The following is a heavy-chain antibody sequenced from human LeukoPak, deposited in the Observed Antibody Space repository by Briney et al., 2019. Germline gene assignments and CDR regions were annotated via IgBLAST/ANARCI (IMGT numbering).Heavy chain of an antibody. CDR3: TKDLALYTGPYSGSFYSPIDC. Sequence: GGSLRLSCAASGFTFSNYAMSWVRQAPGKGLEWVSSISGSGDNTYYADYVKGRFTIYRDNFKKTLYVQMNRVRAEDTAVYYCTKDLALYTGPYSGSFYSPIDCWGQGTLVTVSS. J-gene: IGHJ4*02. CDR2: ISGSGDNT. CDR1: GFTFSNYA. V-gene: IGHV3-23*01. D-gene: IGHD1-26*01.